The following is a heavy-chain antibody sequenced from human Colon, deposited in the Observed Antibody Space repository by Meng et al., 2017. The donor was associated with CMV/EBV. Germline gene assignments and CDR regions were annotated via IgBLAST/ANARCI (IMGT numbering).Heavy chain of an antibody. Sequence: GGSLRLSCAASGFTFSISTMNWVRQAPGKGLEWVSSIDTYSNYIYYADSVKGRFTISRDNAKNSLYLQMNSLRAEDTAVYYCARTHDAFDIWGQGTMVTVS. J-gene: IGHJ3*02. V-gene: IGHV3-21*04. CDR2: IDTYSNYI. CDR3: ARTHDAFDI. CDR1: GFTFSIST.